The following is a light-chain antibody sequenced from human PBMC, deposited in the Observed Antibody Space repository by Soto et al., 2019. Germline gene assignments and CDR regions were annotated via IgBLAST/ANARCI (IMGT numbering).Light chain of an antibody. CDR3: CSYAGSYTRV. J-gene: IGLJ2*01. V-gene: IGLV2-11*01. CDR1: SSDVGGYNY. Sequence: QSALTQPRSVSGSPGQSVTVSCTGTSSDVGGYNYVYWYQQHPGKSPKLMIYDVGKRPSGVSDRFSGSKSGNTASLTISGLQSEAEADYYSCSYAGSYTRVFGGGTKLSVL. CDR2: DVG.